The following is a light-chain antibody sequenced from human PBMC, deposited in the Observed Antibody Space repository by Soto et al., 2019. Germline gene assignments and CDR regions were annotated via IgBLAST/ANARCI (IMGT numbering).Light chain of an antibody. J-gene: IGKJ5*01. CDR3: QQYNNWPPIT. Sequence: EIVLTQSTGTLSLSPGERSTLSFRSSQSVSSSYLAWYQQKPGQAPRLLIYAASTRATGIPATFSGSGSGTEFTLTISSLQSEDFAVYYCQQYNNWPPITFGQGTLLE. CDR2: AAS. CDR1: QSVSSSY. V-gene: IGKV3D-15*01.